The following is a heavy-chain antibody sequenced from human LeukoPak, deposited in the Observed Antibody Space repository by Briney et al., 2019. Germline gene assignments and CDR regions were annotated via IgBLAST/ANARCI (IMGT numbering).Heavy chain of an antibody. D-gene: IGHD3-10*01. Sequence: PAGTLTLTCAVSGGSISSSNWRSWLRQPPGEGLEWIGEIYHSGNTNYNPSFKSRVTISADKSKNQFSLKLSSVTAADTAVYYCARRGGSGRQNWFDPWGQGTLGTVSS. CDR1: GGSISSSNW. V-gene: IGHV4-4*02. J-gene: IGHJ5*02. CDR3: ARRGGSGRQNWFDP. CDR2: IYHSGNT.